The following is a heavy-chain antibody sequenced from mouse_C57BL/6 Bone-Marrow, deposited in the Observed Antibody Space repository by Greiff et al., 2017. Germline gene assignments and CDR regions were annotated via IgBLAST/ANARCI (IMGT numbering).Heavy chain of an antibody. CDR3: ARGPLDY. V-gene: IGHV5-4*03. CDR1: GFTFSSYA. J-gene: IGHJ4*01. Sequence: EVMLVESGGGLVKPGGSLKLSCAASGFTFSSYAMSWVRQTPEKRLEWVATISDGGSYTYYPDNVKGRFTISRDNDKNNLYLQMSHLKSEDTAMYYCARGPLDYWGQGTSVTVSS. CDR2: ISDGGSYT.